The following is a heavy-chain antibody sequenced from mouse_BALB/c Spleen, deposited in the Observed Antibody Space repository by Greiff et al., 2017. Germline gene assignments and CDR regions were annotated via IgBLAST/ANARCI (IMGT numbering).Heavy chain of an antibody. J-gene: IGHJ2*01. V-gene: IGHV1-15*01. D-gene: IGHD2-10*02. CDR3: TEYGIPFDY. Sequence: VQLVESGAELVRPGASVTLSCKASGYTFTDYEMHWVKQTPVHGLEWIGAIDPETGGTAYNQKFKGKATLTADKSSSTAYMELRSLTSEDSAVYYCTEYGIPFDYWGQGTTLTVSS. CDR1: GYTFTDYE. CDR2: IDPETGGT.